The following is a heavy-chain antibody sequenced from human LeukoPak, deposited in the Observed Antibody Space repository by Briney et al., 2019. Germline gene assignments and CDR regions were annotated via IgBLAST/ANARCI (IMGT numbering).Heavy chain of an antibody. CDR1: GYTFINYY. CDR2: INPNTDST. J-gene: IGHJ3*02. Sequence: GASVKVSCKASGYTFINYYLHWVRQAPGQGLVWMGQINPNTDSTNCARMFQGRVTMTADTSTSTVYMELNSLTSDDTAVYYCARGGYPYEDIWGQGTMVTVSS. CDR3: ARGGYPYEDI. D-gene: IGHD5-12*01. V-gene: IGHV1-46*01.